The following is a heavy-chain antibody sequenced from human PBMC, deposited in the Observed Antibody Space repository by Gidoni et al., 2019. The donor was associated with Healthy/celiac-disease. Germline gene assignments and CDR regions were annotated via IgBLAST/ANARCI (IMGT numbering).Heavy chain of an antibody. CDR2: ISWNSGSI. CDR3: AKGLQGGVTYDAFDI. V-gene: IGHV3-9*01. CDR1: GLTFADYA. Sequence: EVQLVASGGGLVQPGRSLSLSCAASGLTFADYAMHWVRQDPGKGLEWVSGISWNSGSIGYAESVKGRFTISRDNAKNSLDLQMNSLRAEDTALYYCAKGLQGGVTYDAFDIWGQGTMVTVSS. D-gene: IGHD2-21*02. J-gene: IGHJ3*02.